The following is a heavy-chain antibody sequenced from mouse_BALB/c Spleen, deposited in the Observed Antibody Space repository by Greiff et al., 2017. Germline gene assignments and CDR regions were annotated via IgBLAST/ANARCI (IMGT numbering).Heavy chain of an antibody. CDR3: ARYVLRYKGTVTGYFDV. CDR2: ISYSGST. J-gene: IGHJ1*01. D-gene: IGHD1-1*01. Sequence: EVQLQESGPGLVKPSQSLSLTCTVTGYSITSDYAWNWIRQFPGNKLEWMGYISYSGSTSYNPSLKSRISITRDTSKNQFFLQLNSVTTEDTATYYCARYVLRYKGTVTGYFDVWGAGTTVTVSS. V-gene: IGHV3-2*02. CDR1: GYSITSDYA.